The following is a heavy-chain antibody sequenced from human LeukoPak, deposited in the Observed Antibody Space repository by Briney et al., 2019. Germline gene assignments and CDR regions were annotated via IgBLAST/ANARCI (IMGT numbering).Heavy chain of an antibody. D-gene: IGHD3-10*01. CDR3: ARVSGVRGVIDI. Sequence: SETLSLTCTVSGGSISSGSYYWSWIRQPAGKGLEWIGRIYTSGSTNYNPSLKSRVTISVDTSKNQFSLKLSSVTAADTAVYYCARVSGVRGVIDIWGQGTMVTVSS. CDR2: IYTSGST. CDR1: GGSISSGSYY. V-gene: IGHV4-61*02. J-gene: IGHJ3*02.